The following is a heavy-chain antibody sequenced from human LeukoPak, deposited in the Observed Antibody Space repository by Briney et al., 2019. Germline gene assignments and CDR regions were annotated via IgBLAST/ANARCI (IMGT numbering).Heavy chain of an antibody. CDR3: ARGRYSSGYAGGFAFDI. CDR2: IYYSGST. V-gene: IGHV4-59*01. J-gene: IGHJ3*02. CDR1: GGSMSSYY. Sequence: SETLSLTCTVSGGSMSSYYWSWIRQPPGKGLEWIGYIYYSGSTNYNPSLKSRVTISVDTSKNQFSLKLSSVTAADTAVYYCARGRYSSGYAGGFAFDIWGQGTMVTVSS. D-gene: IGHD3-22*01.